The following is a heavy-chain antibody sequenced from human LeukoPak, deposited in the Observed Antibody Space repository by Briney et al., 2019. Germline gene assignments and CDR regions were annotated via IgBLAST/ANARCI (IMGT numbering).Heavy chain of an antibody. CDR3: ARGSGYCSSTSCYAGETYGDYASVGDY. J-gene: IGHJ4*02. CDR2: INHSGST. V-gene: IGHV4-34*01. CDR1: GGSFSGYY. D-gene: IGHD2-2*01. Sequence: SETLSLTCAVYGGSFSGYYWSWIRQPPGKGLEWIGEINHSGSTNYNPSLKSRVTISVDTSKNQFSLKLSSVTAADTAVYYCARGSGYCSSTSCYAGETYGDYASVGDYWGQGTLVTASS.